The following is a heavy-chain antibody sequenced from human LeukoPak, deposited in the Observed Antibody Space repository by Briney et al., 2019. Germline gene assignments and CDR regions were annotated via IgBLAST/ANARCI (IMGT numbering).Heavy chain of an antibody. CDR3: ARWRSGWY. J-gene: IGHJ4*02. Sequence: SGTLSLSCTASGGPFSRNSYYWGWIAQPPGKGLVWIGSIYYSGSTYYNPSLKSRVTISVDTSKNQFSLKLSSVTAADTAVYYCARWRSGWYWGQGTLVTVSS. D-gene: IGHD6-19*01. CDR1: GGPFSRNSYY. V-gene: IGHV4-39*01. CDR2: IYYSGST.